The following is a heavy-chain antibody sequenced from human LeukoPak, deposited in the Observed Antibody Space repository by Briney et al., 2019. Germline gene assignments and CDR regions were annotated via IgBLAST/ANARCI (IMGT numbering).Heavy chain of an antibody. CDR1: GYSFTYYW. Sequence: GESLRISCKGSGYSFTYYWISWVRQMPGKGVEWMGRIDPSDFYTNYSPPFQGHVTISVDKSISTAYLQWSSLKASDTAMYYCAMGAYCGGACYSDISLDHYFDYWGQGSLVTVSS. CDR3: AMGAYCGGACYSDISLDHYFDY. D-gene: IGHD2-21*02. J-gene: IGHJ4*02. V-gene: IGHV5-10-1*01. CDR2: IDPSDFYT.